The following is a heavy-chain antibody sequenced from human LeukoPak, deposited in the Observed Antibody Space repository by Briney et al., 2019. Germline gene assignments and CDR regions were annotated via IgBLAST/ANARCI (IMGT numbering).Heavy chain of an antibody. CDR3: ARGLLGDYVWGSYRTKARFDY. J-gene: IGHJ4*02. D-gene: IGHD3-16*02. V-gene: IGHV4-34*01. CDR1: GGSFSGYY. Sequence: SETLSLTCAVYGGSFSGYYWSWIRQPPGKGLEWIGEINHSGSTNYNPSLKSRVTISVDTSKNQFSLKLSSVTTADTAVYYCARGLLGDYVWGSYRTKARFDYWGQGTLVTVSS. CDR2: INHSGST.